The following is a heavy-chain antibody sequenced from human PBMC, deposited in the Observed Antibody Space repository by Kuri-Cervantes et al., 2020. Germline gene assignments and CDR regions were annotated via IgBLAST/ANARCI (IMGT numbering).Heavy chain of an antibody. Sequence: GGSLRLSCAASGFTFSSYDMHWVRQATGKGLEWVSAIGTAGDTYYPGSVKGRFTISRENAKNSLYLQMNSLRAEDTAVYYCARVRGYNWNDGEPLDYWGQGTLVTVSS. CDR2: IGTAGDT. V-gene: IGHV3-13*01. D-gene: IGHD1-20*01. J-gene: IGHJ4*02. CDR3: ARVRGYNWNDGEPLDY. CDR1: GFTFSSYD.